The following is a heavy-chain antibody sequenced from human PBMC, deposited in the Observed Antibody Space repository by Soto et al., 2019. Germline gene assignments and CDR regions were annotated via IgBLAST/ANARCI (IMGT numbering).Heavy chain of an antibody. Sequence: PSETLSLTCTVSGGSISSYYWSWIRQPPGKGLEWIGYIYYSGSTNYNPSLKSRVTISVDTSKNQFSLKLSSLTAADTAVYYCARITEKRGFFDYWGQGILVTVSS. J-gene: IGHJ4*02. V-gene: IGHV4-59*01. CDR1: GGSISSYY. CDR2: IYYSGST. CDR3: ARITEKRGFFDY.